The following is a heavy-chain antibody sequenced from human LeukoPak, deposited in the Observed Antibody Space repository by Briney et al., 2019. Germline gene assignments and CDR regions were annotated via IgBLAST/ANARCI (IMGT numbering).Heavy chain of an antibody. Sequence: PGGSLRLSCAASGFTFSSYGMHWVRQAPGKGLEWVAVIWYDGSNKYYADSVKGRFTISRDNSKNTLYLQMNSLRAEDTAVYYCARGEVGDYAFGFDYWGQGTLVTVSS. CDR1: GFTFSSYG. J-gene: IGHJ4*02. CDR2: IWYDGSNK. CDR3: ARGEVGDYAFGFDY. V-gene: IGHV3-33*01. D-gene: IGHD4-17*01.